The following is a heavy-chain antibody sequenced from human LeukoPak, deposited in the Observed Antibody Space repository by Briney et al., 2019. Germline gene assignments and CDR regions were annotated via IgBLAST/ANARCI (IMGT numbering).Heavy chain of an antibody. V-gene: IGHV4-59*01. D-gene: IGHD3-9*01. Sequence: SKTLSLTCTVSGGSISSYYWSWIRQPPGKGLEWIGYIYYSGSTNYNPSLKSRVTISVDTSKNQFSLKLSSVTAADTAVYYCARDYDVLTAYSGFDYWGQGTLVTVSS. CDR2: IYYSGST. CDR3: ARDYDVLTAYSGFDY. CDR1: GGSISSYY. J-gene: IGHJ4*02.